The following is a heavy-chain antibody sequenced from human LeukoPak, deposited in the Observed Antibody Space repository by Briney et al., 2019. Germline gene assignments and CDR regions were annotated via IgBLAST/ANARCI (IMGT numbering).Heavy chain of an antibody. CDR3: ARVVPANSNWFDP. Sequence: PSGTLSLTCAVSGGSISSSNWWSWVRQPPGKGLEWIGEIYHSGSTNYNPSLKSRVTISVDKSKNQFSLKLSSVTAADTAVYYCARVVPANSNWFDPWGQGTLVTVSS. CDR2: IYHSGST. D-gene: IGHD2-2*01. CDR1: GGSISSSNW. J-gene: IGHJ5*02. V-gene: IGHV4-4*02.